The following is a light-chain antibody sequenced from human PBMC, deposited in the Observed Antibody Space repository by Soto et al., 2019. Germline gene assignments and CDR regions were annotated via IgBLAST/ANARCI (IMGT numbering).Light chain of an antibody. J-gene: IGKJ5*01. V-gene: IGKV3-11*01. CDR2: DAS. CDR3: QQLSNWPPIT. CDR1: RTVSNR. Sequence: EIMISQSPDTLSVSPGERVTLSFRASRTVSNRLAWYQHKPGQAPRLLIYDASNRATGVPVRFSGSGSGTDFTLTVSSLEPEDFAVYYCQQLSNWPPITFAHGTRLEV.